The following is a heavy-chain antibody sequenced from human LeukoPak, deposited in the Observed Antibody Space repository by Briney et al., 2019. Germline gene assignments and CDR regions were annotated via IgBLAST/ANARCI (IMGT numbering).Heavy chain of an antibody. CDR2: IKNDGSGE. V-gene: IGHV3-7*01. Sequence: GGSLRLSCAASGFTFSGHWMTWVRQAPGKGLEWVANIKNDGSGEYYEDSVKGRFTISRDDARNSLYLQMNSLRAEDTALYYCARDFRSSNKRAFDIWGQGTMVIVSP. CDR3: ARDFRSSNKRAFDI. J-gene: IGHJ3*02. D-gene: IGHD1/OR15-1a*01. CDR1: GFTFSGHW.